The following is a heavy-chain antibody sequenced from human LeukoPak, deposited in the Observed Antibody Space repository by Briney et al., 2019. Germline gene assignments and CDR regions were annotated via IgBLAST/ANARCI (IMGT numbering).Heavy chain of an antibody. CDR2: IYSGGST. CDR3: ASWGNDDAFDI. V-gene: IGHV3-53*04. CDR1: GFTVSSNY. Sequence: GGSPRLSCAASGFTVSSNYMSWVRQAPGKGLEWVSVIYSGGSTYYADSVKGRFTISRHNSKNTLYLQMNSLRAEDTAVYYCASWGNDDAFDIWGQGTMVTVSS. J-gene: IGHJ3*02. D-gene: IGHD7-27*01.